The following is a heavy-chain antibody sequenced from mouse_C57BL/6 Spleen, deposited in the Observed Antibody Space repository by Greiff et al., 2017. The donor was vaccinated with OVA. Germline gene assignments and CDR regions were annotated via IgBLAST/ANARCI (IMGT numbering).Heavy chain of an antibody. V-gene: IGHV1-55*01. CDR2: IYPGSGST. Sequence: VQLQQPGAELVKPGASVKMSCKASGYTFTSYWITWVKQRPGQGLEWIGDIYPGSGSTNYNEKFKSKATLTVDTSSSTAYMQLSSLTSEDSAVYYCARGYYGTLYFDYWGQGTTLTVSS. CDR1: GYTFTSYW. D-gene: IGHD1-1*01. CDR3: ARGYYGTLYFDY. J-gene: IGHJ2*01.